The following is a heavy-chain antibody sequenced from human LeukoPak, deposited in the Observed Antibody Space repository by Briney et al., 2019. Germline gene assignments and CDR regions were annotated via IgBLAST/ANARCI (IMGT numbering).Heavy chain of an antibody. CDR1: GGSISSYY. J-gene: IGHJ4*02. Sequence: PSETLSLTCTVSGGSISSYYWSWIRQPPGKGLEWIGYIYYSGSTNYNPSLKSRVTISVDTSKNQFSLKLSSVTAADTAVYYCASSEENDSGIDYWGQGTLVTVSS. CDR3: ASSEENDSGIDY. D-gene: IGHD6-25*01. CDR2: IYYSGST. V-gene: IGHV4-59*08.